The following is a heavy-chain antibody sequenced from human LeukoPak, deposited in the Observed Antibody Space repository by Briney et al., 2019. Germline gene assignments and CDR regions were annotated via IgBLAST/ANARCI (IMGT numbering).Heavy chain of an antibody. Sequence: ASVKVSCRASGYTFTSYGISWVRQAPGQGLEWMGWISAYNGNTNYAQKLQGRVTMTTDTSTSTAYMELRSLRSDDTAVYYCARYSNFHRYYYYMDVWVKGTTVTVSS. CDR3: ARYSNFHRYYYYMDV. CDR2: ISAYNGNT. CDR1: GYTFTSYG. D-gene: IGHD4-11*01. J-gene: IGHJ6*03. V-gene: IGHV1-18*01.